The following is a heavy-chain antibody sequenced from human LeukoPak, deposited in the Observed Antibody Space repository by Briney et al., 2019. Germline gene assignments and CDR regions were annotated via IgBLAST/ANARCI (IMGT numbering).Heavy chain of an antibody. CDR1: GFTFSGYS. J-gene: IGHJ4*02. Sequence: GGSLRLSCAASGFTFSGYSMNWVRQPPGKGLEWVSAISGSGGSTYYADSVKGRFTISRDNSKNTLDLQMNSLRAEDTAVYYCAKVPYGSGSYYKTYFDYWGQGTLVTVSS. CDR3: AKVPYGSGSYYKTYFDY. D-gene: IGHD3-10*01. CDR2: ISGSGGST. V-gene: IGHV3-23*01.